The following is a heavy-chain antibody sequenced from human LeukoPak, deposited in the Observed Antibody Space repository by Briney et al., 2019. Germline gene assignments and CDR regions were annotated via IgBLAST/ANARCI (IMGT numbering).Heavy chain of an antibody. D-gene: IGHD1-26*01. V-gene: IGHV4-34*01. J-gene: IGHJ4*02. CDR2: INQSGST. Sequence: SETLSLTFAVYGGSFSCYYWSWIRQPPGKGLEWIGEINQSGSTNHNPSLKSRVTISVDTSKNQFSLKLSSVTAADTAVYYCARLIVGATPDYWGQGTLVTVSS. CDR1: GGSFSCYY. CDR3: ARLIVGATPDY.